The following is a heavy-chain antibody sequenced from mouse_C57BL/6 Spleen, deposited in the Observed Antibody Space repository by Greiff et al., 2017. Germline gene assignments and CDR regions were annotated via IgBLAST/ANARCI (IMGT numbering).Heavy chain of an antibody. CDR2: IDPSDSET. J-gene: IGHJ3*01. D-gene: IGHD1-1*01. CDR1: GYTFTSYW. CDR3: SRSGTTVVGQFAG. V-gene: IGHV1-52*01. Sequence: QVHLKQPGAELVRPGSSVKLSCKASGYTFTSYWMHWVKQRPIQGLEWIGNIDPSDSETHYNQKFKDKATLTVDKSSSTAYMQLSSLTSEDSAVYDYSRSGTTVVGQFAGWGQGTLVTVSA.